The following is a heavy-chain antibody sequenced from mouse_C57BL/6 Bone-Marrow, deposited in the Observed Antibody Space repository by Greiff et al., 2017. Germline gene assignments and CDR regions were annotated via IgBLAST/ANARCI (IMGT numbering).Heavy chain of an antibody. CDR3: ARPDPTVDYFDY. Sequence: QVQLKQSGPGLVAPSQSLSITCTVSGFSLTSYGVHWVRQPPGKGLEWLVVIWSDGSTTYNSALKSRLSISKDNSKSQVFFKMNSLQTDDTAMYVCARPDPTVDYFDYWGQGTTLTVSS. CDR2: IWSDGST. J-gene: IGHJ2*01. V-gene: IGHV2-6*03. D-gene: IGHD1-1*01. CDR1: GFSLTSYG.